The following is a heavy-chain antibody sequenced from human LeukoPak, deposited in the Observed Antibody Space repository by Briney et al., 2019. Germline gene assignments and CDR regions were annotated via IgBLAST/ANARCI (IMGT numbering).Heavy chain of an antibody. CDR2: ISRFSSTI. D-gene: IGHD3-22*01. J-gene: IGHJ5*02. Sequence: GGSLRLSCAASGFTFSSYSMNWVRQAPGKGLEWVSYISRFSSTIYYADSVKGRFTLSRDNSKNTLYLQMDSLRTEDTAVYYCARDMDTSGHFSWFDPWGQGARVTVSS. CDR1: GFTFSSYS. V-gene: IGHV3-48*01. CDR3: ARDMDTSGHFSWFDP.